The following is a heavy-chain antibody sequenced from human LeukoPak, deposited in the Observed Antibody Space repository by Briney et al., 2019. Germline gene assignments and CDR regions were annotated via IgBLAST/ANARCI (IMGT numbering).Heavy chain of an antibody. CDR2: ISSGGSYI. V-gene: IGHV3-21*01. CDR1: GFTFSSYA. Sequence: PGGSLRLSFAASGFTFSSYAMSWVRQAPGKGLEWVSSISSGGSYIYYADSVKGRFTISRDNAKNSLYLQMNSLRAEDTAVYYCAAVFDYWGQGTLVTVSS. CDR3: AAVFDY. J-gene: IGHJ4*02.